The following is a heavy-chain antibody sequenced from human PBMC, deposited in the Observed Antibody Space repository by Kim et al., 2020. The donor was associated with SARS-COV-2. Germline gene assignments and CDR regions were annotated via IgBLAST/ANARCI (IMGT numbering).Heavy chain of an antibody. CDR1: GFTFSTYP. V-gene: IGHV3-30*04. J-gene: IGHJ5*02. D-gene: IGHD1-26*01. CDR3: ARASLVGPTYWFDP. Sequence: GGSLRLSCAASGFTFSTYPMLWVRQAPGKGLEWVAVISDDGSAKYYADSVKGRFTISRDNSKNTLYLQMNTLRVDDTTVYYCARASLVGPTYWFDPWGQGTLVTVSS. CDR2: ISDDGSAK.